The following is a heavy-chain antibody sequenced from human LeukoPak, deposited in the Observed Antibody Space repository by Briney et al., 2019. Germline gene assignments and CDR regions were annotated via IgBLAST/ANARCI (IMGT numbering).Heavy chain of an antibody. J-gene: IGHJ4*02. CDR3: ARDPNY. CDR2: IYSGGTT. Sequence: GGSLRLSCAASGFSVSKNYLTWVRQAPGKGLEWVSVIYSGGTTYYADSVKGRFTISRDNSQNTLFLQMDSLRAEDTAVYYCARDPNYWGQGTLVTVSS. V-gene: IGHV3-66*01. CDR1: GFSVSKNY.